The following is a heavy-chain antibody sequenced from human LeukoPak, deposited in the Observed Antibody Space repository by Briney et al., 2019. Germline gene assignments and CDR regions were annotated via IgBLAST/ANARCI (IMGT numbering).Heavy chain of an antibody. CDR3: ARRQWLRFTFDY. V-gene: IGHV4-4*07. Sequence: SETLSLTCTVSGVSISSYYCSWIRQPAGKGLEWIGRIYNSGSTNYNPSLKSRVTISVDTSKNQFSLKLSSVTAADTAVYYCARRQWLRFTFDYWGQGTLVTVSS. CDR1: GVSISSYY. J-gene: IGHJ4*02. D-gene: IGHD5-12*01. CDR2: IYNSGST.